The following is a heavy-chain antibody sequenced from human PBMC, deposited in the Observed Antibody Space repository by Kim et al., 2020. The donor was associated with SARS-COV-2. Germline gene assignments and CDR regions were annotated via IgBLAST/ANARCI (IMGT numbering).Heavy chain of an antibody. CDR1: GGSISSSSYY. CDR3: ARQPCSSGWYVVHQYYSYGMDV. Sequence: SETLSLTCTVSGGSISSSSYYWGWIRQPPGKGLEWIGSIYYSGSTYYNPSLKSRVTISVDTSKNQFSLKLSSVTAADTAVYYCARQPCSSGWYVVHQYYSYGMDVWGQGTTVTVAS. V-gene: IGHV4-39*01. CDR2: IYYSGST. J-gene: IGHJ6*01. D-gene: IGHD6-19*01.